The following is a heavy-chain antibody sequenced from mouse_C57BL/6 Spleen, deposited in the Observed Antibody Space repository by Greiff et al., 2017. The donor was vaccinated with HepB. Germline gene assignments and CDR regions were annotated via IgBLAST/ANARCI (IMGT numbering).Heavy chain of an antibody. D-gene: IGHD1-1*01. Sequence: QVQLQQPGAELVRPGSSVKLSCKASGYTFTSYWMHWVKQRPIQGLEWIGNIDPSDSETHYNQKFKDKATLTVDKSSSTAYMQISSLTSEDSAVYYCARVYYYGSNPWYFDVWGTGTTVTVSS. V-gene: IGHV1-52*01. CDR2: IDPSDSET. CDR1: GYTFTSYW. CDR3: ARVYYYGSNPWYFDV. J-gene: IGHJ1*03.